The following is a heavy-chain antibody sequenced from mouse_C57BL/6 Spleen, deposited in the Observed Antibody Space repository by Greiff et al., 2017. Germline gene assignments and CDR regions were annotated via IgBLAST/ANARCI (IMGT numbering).Heavy chain of an antibody. CDR3: ARGDYAYYYAMDY. J-gene: IGHJ4*01. D-gene: IGHD2-4*01. CDR2: IDPDSGGT. Sequence: QVQLQQPGAELVKPGASVKLSCKASGYTFTSYWMYWVKQRPGRGLEWIGRIDPDSGGTKYNEKFKSKATMTGDKPSSTAYMLLSSLTSEDSAVYYCARGDYAYYYAMDYWGQGTSVTVAS. CDR1: GYTFTSYW. V-gene: IGHV1-72*01.